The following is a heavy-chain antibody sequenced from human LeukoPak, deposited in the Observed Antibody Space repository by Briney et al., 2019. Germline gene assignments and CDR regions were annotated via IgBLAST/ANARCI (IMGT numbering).Heavy chain of an antibody. J-gene: IGHJ4*02. D-gene: IGHD3-22*01. V-gene: IGHV1-69*13. CDR2: IIPIFGTA. CDR3: ARRSGYYYNFDY. Sequence: SVKVSCKASGGTFSSYAISWVRQAPGQGLEWMGGIIPIFGTANYAQKFQGRVTITADESTSTAYMELSSLRSGDTAVYYCARRSGYYYNFDYWGQGTLVTVSS. CDR1: GGTFSSYA.